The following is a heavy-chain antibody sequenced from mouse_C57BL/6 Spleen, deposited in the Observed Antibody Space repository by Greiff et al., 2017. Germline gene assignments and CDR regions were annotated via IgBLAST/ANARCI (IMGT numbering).Heavy chain of an antibody. CDR2: IHPNSGST. D-gene: IGHD2-4*01. J-gene: IGHJ2*01. V-gene: IGHV1-64*01. CDR3: ARDGYDYSAFDD. CDR1: GYTFTSYW. Sequence: VQLQQPGAELVKPGASVKLSCKASGYTFTSYWMHWVKQRPGQGLEWIGMIHPNSGSTNYNEKFKSKATLTVDKSSSTAYMQLSSLTSADSAVYYCARDGYDYSAFDDWGQGTTLTVSS.